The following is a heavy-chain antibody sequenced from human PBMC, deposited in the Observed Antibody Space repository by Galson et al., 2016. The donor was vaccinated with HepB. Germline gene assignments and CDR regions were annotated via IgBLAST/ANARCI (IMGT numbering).Heavy chain of an antibody. Sequence: SCAVSGFTFSDYYMSWIRQTPEKGLEWVSYISSTGKTIYYADSVKGRFTITRDNAKNSLYLQMNSLRAEDTAVFYCAGRLQRWLPGGYGMDVWGQGTTVTVSS. CDR3: AGRLQRWLPGGYGMDV. J-gene: IGHJ6*02. CDR1: GFTFSDYY. CDR2: ISSTGKTI. D-gene: IGHD5-18*01. V-gene: IGHV3-11*04.